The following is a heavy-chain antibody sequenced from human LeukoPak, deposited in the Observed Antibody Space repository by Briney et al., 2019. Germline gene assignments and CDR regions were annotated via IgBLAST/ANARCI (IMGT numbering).Heavy chain of an antibody. D-gene: IGHD3-3*01. Sequence: SETLSLTCTVSGGSISSYYWSWIRQPPGKGLEWIGYIYYSGSTNYNPSLKSRVTISVDTSKNQFSLKLSSVTAADTAVYYCARRAGFDYYYYGTDVWGQGTTVTVSS. J-gene: IGHJ6*02. CDR1: GGSISSYY. CDR3: ARRAGFDYYYYGTDV. CDR2: IYYSGST. V-gene: IGHV4-59*12.